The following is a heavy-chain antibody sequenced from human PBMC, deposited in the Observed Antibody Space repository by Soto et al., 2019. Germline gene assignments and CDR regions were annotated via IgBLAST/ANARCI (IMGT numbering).Heavy chain of an antibody. CDR2: ISGSGGST. CDR1: GFTFSSYA. V-gene: IGHV3-23*01. Sequence: GGSLRLSCAASGFTFSSYAMSWVRQAPGKGLEWVSAISGSGGSTYYADSVKGRFTISRDNSKNTLYLQMNSLRVEDTAVYYCAKDQLVYCSGGSCYSFDYWGQGTLVTVSS. D-gene: IGHD2-15*01. CDR3: AKDQLVYCSGGSCYSFDY. J-gene: IGHJ4*02.